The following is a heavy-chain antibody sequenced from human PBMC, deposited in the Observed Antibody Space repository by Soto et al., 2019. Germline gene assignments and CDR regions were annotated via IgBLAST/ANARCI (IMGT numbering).Heavy chain of an antibody. CDR1: GDSISTFY. J-gene: IGHJ4*02. D-gene: IGHD3-22*01. V-gene: IGHV4-59*01. CDR3: ARGRTVRNSADDRSHYFYFFDY. Sequence: PSETLSLTCTVSGDSISTFYWGWMRQSPGKELEWIGYVYYTGSTNYNPSLKSRVTISVDRSKNQFSLKLTSANAAGTAVYYCARGRTVRNSADDRSHYFYFFDYLGQGTQGTVSA. CDR2: VYYTGST.